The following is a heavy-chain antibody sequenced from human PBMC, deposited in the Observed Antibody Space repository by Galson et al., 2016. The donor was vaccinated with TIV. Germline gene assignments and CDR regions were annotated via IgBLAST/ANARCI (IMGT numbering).Heavy chain of an antibody. CDR2: IIPIFGTP. Sequence: SVKVSCKASGGTFSAYAINWVRQAPGQGLEWMGGIIPIFGTPNYAQKFQGRVTITTDESTNTAYMELSSLRSDDTAVYYCARVHPYYYYDMGVWGKGTTVTVSS. CDR1: GGTFSAYA. V-gene: IGHV1-69*05. CDR3: ARVHPYYYYDMGV. J-gene: IGHJ6*03.